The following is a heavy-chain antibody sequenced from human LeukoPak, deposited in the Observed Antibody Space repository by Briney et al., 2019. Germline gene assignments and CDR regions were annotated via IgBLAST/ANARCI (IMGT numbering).Heavy chain of an antibody. CDR2: VIGSGGT. Sequence: GGSLRLSCAVSGFTFSNYAMTWVRRAPGKGLEWVSAVIGSGGTYYADSVKGRFIISRDNSKNTLYLQMSSLRADDTALYYCVKGRGPAKGDYYNYYYYMDVWGKGTTVTVSS. D-gene: IGHD2-21*02. CDR3: VKGRGPAKGDYYNYYYYMDV. J-gene: IGHJ6*03. CDR1: GFTFSNYA. V-gene: IGHV3-23*01.